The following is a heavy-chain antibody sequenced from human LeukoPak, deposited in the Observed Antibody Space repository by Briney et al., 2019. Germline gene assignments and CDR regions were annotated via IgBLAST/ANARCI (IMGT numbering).Heavy chain of an antibody. CDR2: IYYSGST. D-gene: IGHD3-9*01. CDR3: ARHRQEFVLRYFDWLLTRFDY. J-gene: IGHJ4*02. Sequence: SEALSLTCTVSGGSISSSSYYWGWIRQPPGKGLEWIGSIYYSGSTYYNPSLKSRVTISVDTSKNQFSLKLSSVTAADTAVYYCARHRQEFVLRYFDWLLTRFDYWGQGTLVTVSS. V-gene: IGHV4-39*01. CDR1: GGSISSSSYY.